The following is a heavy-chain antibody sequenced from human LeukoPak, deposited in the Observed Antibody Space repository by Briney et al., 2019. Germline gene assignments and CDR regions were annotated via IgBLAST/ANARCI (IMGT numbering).Heavy chain of an antibody. Sequence: ASVKVSCKASGYTFTRYAMNWLRQAPGQGLEWMGGIIPIFGTANYAQKFQGRVTITADESTSTAYMELSSLRSEDTAVYYCARVGVAAKRSYYFDYWGQGTLVTVSS. D-gene: IGHD2-15*01. CDR1: GYTFTRYA. J-gene: IGHJ4*02. V-gene: IGHV1-69*13. CDR3: ARVGVAAKRSYYFDY. CDR2: IIPIFGTA.